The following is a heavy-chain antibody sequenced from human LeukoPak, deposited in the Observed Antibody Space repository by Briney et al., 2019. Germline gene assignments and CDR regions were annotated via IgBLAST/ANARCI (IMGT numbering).Heavy chain of an antibody. J-gene: IGHJ4*02. CDR1: GGTFSSYA. Sequence: EALVKVSCKASGGTFSSYAISWVRQAPGQGLEWMGGIIPIFGTANYAQKFQGRVTITADESTSTAYMELSSLRSEDTAVHYCAMSQEDCSGGSCYQYYFDYWGQGTLVTVSS. CDR3: AMSQEDCSGGSCYQYYFDY. D-gene: IGHD2-15*01. CDR2: IIPIFGTA. V-gene: IGHV1-69*13.